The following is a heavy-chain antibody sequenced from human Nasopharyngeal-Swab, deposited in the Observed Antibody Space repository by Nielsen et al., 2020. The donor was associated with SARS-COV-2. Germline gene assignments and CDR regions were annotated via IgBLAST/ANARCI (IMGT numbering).Heavy chain of an antibody. CDR3: AKSLYTSTWSYYFDI. CDR2: ITWNSGNI. CDR1: GFPFDDYA. D-gene: IGHD6-13*01. J-gene: IGHJ4*02. V-gene: IGHV3-9*01. Sequence: SLRLSCVASGFPFDDYAMSWVRLLPGRGLQWVAGITWNSGNIGYADSVRGRFTVSRDNADNSLFLQMDSLRPEDTAFYYCAKSLYTSTWSYYFDIWGQGSMVTVSS.